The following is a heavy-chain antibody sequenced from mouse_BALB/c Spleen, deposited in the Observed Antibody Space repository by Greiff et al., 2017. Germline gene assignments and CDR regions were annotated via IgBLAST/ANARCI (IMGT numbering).Heavy chain of an antibody. CDR1: GYTFTSYS. D-gene: IGHD1-2*01. CDR2: INPSSGYT. V-gene: IGHV1-4*01. CDR3: ASTTATIAY. Sequence: QVQLQQSGAELARPGASVKMSCKASGYTFTSYSMHWVIQRPGQGLEWIGYINPSSGYTNYNQKFKDKATLTVDKSSSTAYMQLSSLASEDSADYYCASTTATIAYWGQGTLVTVSA. J-gene: IGHJ3*01.